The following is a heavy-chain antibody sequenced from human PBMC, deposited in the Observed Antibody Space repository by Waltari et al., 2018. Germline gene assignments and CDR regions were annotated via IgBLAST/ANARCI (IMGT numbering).Heavy chain of an antibody. Sequence: EVQLVESGGGLVQPGGSRRLSCAAPGFTFSSYYMTWVRQAPGKGLEWVATINQDGSAKSYGDSVKGRFTISRDNAEISLYLQMNSLRAEDTAVYYCGRDIPAGHIFLDYWGQGALVTVSS. V-gene: IGHV3-7*01. CDR2: INQDGSAK. CDR1: GFTFSSYY. J-gene: IGHJ4*02. CDR3: GRDIPAGHIFLDY. D-gene: IGHD3-9*01.